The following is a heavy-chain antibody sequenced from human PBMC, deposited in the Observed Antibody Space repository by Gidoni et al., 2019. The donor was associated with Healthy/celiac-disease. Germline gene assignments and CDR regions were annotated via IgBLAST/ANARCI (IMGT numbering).Heavy chain of an antibody. Sequence: EVQLVESGGGVVQPGGSLRLSCADSGFTFDDYAMHCVRQAPGKGLEWVSRISGDGGSTYYADSVKGRFTSSRDNSKDSLYLQMNRLRTEDTALYYCAKDDFWSGFGYWGQGTRATVSS. CDR1: GFTFDDYA. CDR2: ISGDGGST. D-gene: IGHD3-3*01. V-gene: IGHV3-43*02. CDR3: AKDDFWSGFGY. J-gene: IGHJ4*02.